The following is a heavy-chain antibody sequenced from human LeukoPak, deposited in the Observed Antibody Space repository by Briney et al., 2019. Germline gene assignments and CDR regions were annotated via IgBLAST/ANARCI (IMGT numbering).Heavy chain of an antibody. J-gene: IGHJ5*02. D-gene: IGHD2-21*02. Sequence: PSETLSLTCIVSGDSISSTSYYWAWIRQPPGKGLEWIGMIFYSGSAYYTPSLRGRVTLSVDTSRNQFSLNLISVTAADTGVYFCARQQSDTSLFGPWGQGTLVTVSS. CDR3: ARQQSDTSLFGP. V-gene: IGHV4-39*01. CDR1: GDSISSTSYY. CDR2: IFYSGSA.